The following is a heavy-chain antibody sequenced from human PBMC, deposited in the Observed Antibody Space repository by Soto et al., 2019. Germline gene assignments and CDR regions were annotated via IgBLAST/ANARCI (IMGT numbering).Heavy chain of an antibody. CDR3: ATWTFLYYFDY. CDR1: GGSISSSSYY. J-gene: IGHJ4*02. V-gene: IGHV4-39*01. D-gene: IGHD3-3*01. CDR2: IYYSGST. Sequence: SETLSLTCTVSGGSISSSSYYLGWIRQPPGEGLEWIGSIYYSGSTYYNPSLKSRVTISVDTSKNQFSLKLSSVTAADTAVYYCATWTFLYYFDYWGQGTLVTVSS.